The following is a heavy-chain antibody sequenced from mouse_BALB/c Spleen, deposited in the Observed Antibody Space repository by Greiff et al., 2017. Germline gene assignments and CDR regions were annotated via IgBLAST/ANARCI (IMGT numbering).Heavy chain of an antibody. V-gene: IGHV7-3*02. D-gene: IGHD1-1*01. CDR3: ARDPYGDAMYY. CDR1: GFTFTDYY. CDR2: IRNKANGYTT. Sequence: EVQGVESGGGLVQPGGSLRLSCATSGFTFTDYYMSWVRQPPGKALEWLGFIRNKANGYTTEYSASVKGRFTISRDNSQSILYLQMNTLRAEDSATYYCARDPYGDAMYYWGQGTSVTVSS. J-gene: IGHJ4*01.